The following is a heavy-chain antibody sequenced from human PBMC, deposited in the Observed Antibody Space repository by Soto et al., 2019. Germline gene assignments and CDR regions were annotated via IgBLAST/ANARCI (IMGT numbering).Heavy chain of an antibody. Sequence: GESLKISCKGSGYSFTSYWISWVRQMPGKGLEWMGRIDPSDSYTNYSPSFQGHVPISADKSISTAYLQWSSLKASDTAMYYCARHSFALGELLPLNYYYGMDVWGQGTTVTVSS. D-gene: IGHD3-10*01. V-gene: IGHV5-10-1*01. CDR2: IDPSDSYT. CDR1: GYSFTSYW. CDR3: ARHSFALGELLPLNYYYGMDV. J-gene: IGHJ6*02.